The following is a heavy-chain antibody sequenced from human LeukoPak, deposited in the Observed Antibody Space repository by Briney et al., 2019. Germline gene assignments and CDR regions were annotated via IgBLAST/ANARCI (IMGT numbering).Heavy chain of an antibody. Sequence: GGSLRLSCAVSGFTFRTYWMHWVRQVPGEGLVWVSRINEDGSITNYADSVKGRISISRDNAKNTLYLQMNSLRAEDTAVYYCAKAPPYKKYFDYWGQGTLVTVSS. CDR2: INEDGSIT. CDR3: AKAPPYKKYFDY. D-gene: IGHD1-1*01. CDR1: GFTFRTYW. J-gene: IGHJ4*02. V-gene: IGHV3-74*01.